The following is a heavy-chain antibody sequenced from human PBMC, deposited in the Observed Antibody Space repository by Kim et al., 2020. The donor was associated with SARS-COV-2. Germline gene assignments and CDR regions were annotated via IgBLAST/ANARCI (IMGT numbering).Heavy chain of an antibody. D-gene: IGHD6-25*01. CDR1: GFTFSSSA. J-gene: IGHJ3*02. Sequence: GGSLRLSCAASGFTFSSSAMHWVRQAPGKGLEWVAVITYDGGNKSYADSVKGRFTISRDNSKNTLFLQLNSLRAEDTAVYYCARTDAPGRIAATVFDSWG. CDR3: ARTDAPGRIAATVFDS. CDR2: ITYDGGNK. V-gene: IGHV3-30*04.